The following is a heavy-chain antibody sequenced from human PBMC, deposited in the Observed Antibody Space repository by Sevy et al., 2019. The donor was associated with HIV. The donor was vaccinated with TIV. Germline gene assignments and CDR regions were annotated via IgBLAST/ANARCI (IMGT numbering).Heavy chain of an antibody. CDR2: ISYDGSNK. CDR1: GFTFSSYA. V-gene: IGHV3-30-3*01. CDR3: AREDSVVVTHGAFDI. D-gene: IGHD2-21*02. J-gene: IGHJ3*02. Sequence: GGSLRLSCAASGFTFSSYAMHWVRQAPGKGLEWVAVISYDGSNKYYADSVKGRFTISRDNSKNTLYLQMNSLRAEDTAVYYCAREDSVVVTHGAFDIWGQGTMVTVS.